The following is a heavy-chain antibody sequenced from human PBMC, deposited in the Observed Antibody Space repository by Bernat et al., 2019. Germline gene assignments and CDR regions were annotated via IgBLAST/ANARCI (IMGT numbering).Heavy chain of an antibody. J-gene: IGHJ2*01. CDR2: IYPGDSDT. Sequence: EVQLVQSGAEVKKPGESLKISCKGSGYSFTSYWIGWVRQMPGKGLEWMGNIYPGDSDTSYSPSFQDQVTISTDKAISTAYLQWSSLKASDTAMYYCARPPGPTLHPGGHSVIYWYFDLWGRGTLVTVSS. CDR1: GYSFTSYW. D-gene: IGHD3-16*02. V-gene: IGHV5-51*01. CDR3: ARPPGPTLHPGGHSVIYWYFDL.